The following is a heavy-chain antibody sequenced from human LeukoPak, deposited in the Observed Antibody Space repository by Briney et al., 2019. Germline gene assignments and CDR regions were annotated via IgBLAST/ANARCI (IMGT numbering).Heavy chain of an antibody. CDR1: GFSLTTNVVG. CDR2: IYGNDDK. J-gene: IGHJ4*02. D-gene: IGHD4-17*01. V-gene: IGHV2-5*01. Sequence: ESGPTLVNPTQTLTLTCSFSGFSLTTNVVGVGWIRRPPGKALEWLALIYGNDDKRYSASLKSRLTITKDSSKNQVVLTMTNMDPVDTATYYCVHDVPGDYGFDYWGQGTLVTVSS. CDR3: VHDVPGDYGFDY.